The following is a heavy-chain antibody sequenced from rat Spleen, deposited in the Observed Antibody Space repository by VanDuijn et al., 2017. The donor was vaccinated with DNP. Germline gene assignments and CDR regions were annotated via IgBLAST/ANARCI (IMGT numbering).Heavy chain of an antibody. CDR2: ISTGGGNT. Sequence: EVKLVESGGGLVQPGRSLKLSCAASGFNFNDYWMGWVRQAPTKGLEWVAAISTGGGNTYYRDSVKGRFTISRDNAKSTLYLQMDSLRSEETATYYCAKAGGYSPWYFDYWGQGVMVTVSS. D-gene: IGHD1-11*01. V-gene: IGHV5S11*01. J-gene: IGHJ2*01. CDR1: GFNFNDYW. CDR3: AKAGGYSPWYFDY.